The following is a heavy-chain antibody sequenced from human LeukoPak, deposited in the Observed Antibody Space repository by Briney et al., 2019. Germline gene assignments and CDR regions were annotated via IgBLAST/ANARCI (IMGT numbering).Heavy chain of an antibody. CDR3: ARGQQLVPHYYYYYYMDV. CDR1: GGSFSGYY. J-gene: IGHJ6*03. D-gene: IGHD6-13*01. V-gene: IGHV4-34*01. Sequence: PSETLSLTCAVYGGSFSGYYWSWIRQPPGKGLEWIGEIKHSGSTNYNPSLKSRVTISVDTSKNQFSLKLSSVTAADTAVYYCARGQQLVPHYYYYYYMDVWGKGTTVTISS. CDR2: IKHSGST.